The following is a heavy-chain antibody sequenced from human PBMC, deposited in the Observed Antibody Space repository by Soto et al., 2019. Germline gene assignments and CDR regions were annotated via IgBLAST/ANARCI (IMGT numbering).Heavy chain of an antibody. D-gene: IGHD3-3*01. V-gene: IGHV3-15*07. CDR2: IKSKTDGGTT. J-gene: IGHJ4*02. Sequence: SGGSLRLSCAASGFTFSNAWMNWVRQAPGKGLEWVGRIKSKTDGGTTIYAQKFQGRVTMTEDTSTDTAYMELSSLRSEDTAVYYCATTVNARTTIFGVVTLDYWGQGTLVTVSS. CDR3: ATTVNARTTIFGVVTLDY. CDR1: GFTFSNAW.